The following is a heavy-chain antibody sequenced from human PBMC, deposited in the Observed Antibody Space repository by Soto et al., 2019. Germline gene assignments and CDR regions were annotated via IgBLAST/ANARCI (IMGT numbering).Heavy chain of an antibody. D-gene: IGHD5-12*01. CDR1: GFTFSSYA. CDR3: ARSPVATTRGSYYYYGMDV. CDR2: ISYDGSNK. Sequence: SLRLSCAASGFTFSSYAMHWVRQAPGKGLEWVAVISYDGSNKYYADSVKGRFTISRDNSKNTLYLQMNSPRAEDTAVYYCARSPVATTRGSYYYYGMDVWGQGTTVTVSS. J-gene: IGHJ6*02. V-gene: IGHV3-30-3*01.